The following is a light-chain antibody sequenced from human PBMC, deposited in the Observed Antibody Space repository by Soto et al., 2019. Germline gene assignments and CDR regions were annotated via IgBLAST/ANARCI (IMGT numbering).Light chain of an antibody. CDR1: QSVSGN. V-gene: IGKV3-15*01. CDR2: GAS. Sequence: EIVMTQSPATLSVSPGERATLSCRVSQSVSGNLAWYQQNPGQAPRLLIYGASTRATCIPARFSGSGSGPDFTLTLSSLQSEDVAVYYCQQYNNWPSTFGPGTKVDIK. J-gene: IGKJ3*01. CDR3: QQYNNWPST.